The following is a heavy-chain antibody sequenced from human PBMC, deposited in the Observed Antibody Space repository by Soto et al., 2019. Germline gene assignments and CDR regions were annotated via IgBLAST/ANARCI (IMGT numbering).Heavy chain of an antibody. V-gene: IGHV3-23*01. CDR3: ARELPAAPSRGPYYYGMDV. J-gene: IGHJ6*02. CDR2: ISGSGGST. CDR1: GFTFSSYA. Sequence: GGSLRLSCAASGFTFSSYAMSWVRQAPGQGLEWVSAISGSGGSTYYADSVKGRFSISRDNSKSTLYLQMNNLRDEDTAIYSCARELPAAPSRGPYYYGMDVWGHGTTVTVSS. D-gene: IGHD2-2*01.